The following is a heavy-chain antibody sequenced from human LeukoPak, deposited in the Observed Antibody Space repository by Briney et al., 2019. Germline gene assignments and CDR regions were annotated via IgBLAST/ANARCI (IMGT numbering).Heavy chain of an antibody. CDR3: ARDRGEAGQHYDFWSGYYPGGY. CDR1: GFTFSSYA. CDR2: ISYDGSNK. Sequence: GGSLRLSCAASGFTFSSYAMHWVRQAPGKGLEWVAVISYDGSNKYYADSVKGRFTISRDNSKNTLYLQMNSLRAEDTAVYYCARDRGEAGQHYDFWSGYYPGGYWGQGTLVTVSS. J-gene: IGHJ4*02. D-gene: IGHD3-3*01. V-gene: IGHV3-30-3*01.